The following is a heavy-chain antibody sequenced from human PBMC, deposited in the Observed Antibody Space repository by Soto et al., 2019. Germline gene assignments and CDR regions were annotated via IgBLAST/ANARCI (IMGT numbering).Heavy chain of an antibody. D-gene: IGHD3-3*01. Sequence: PSETLSLTCTVSGGSISSYYWSWIRQPAGKGLEWIGRIYTSGSTNYNPSLKSRVTMSVDTSKNQFSLKLSSVTAADTAVYYCARVRLDYDFWSGYKDNNWFDPWGQGTLVTVS. V-gene: IGHV4-4*07. J-gene: IGHJ5*02. CDR1: GGSISSYY. CDR3: ARVRLDYDFWSGYKDNNWFDP. CDR2: IYTSGST.